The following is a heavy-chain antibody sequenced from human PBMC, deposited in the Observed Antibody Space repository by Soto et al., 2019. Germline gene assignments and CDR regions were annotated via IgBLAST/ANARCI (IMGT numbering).Heavy chain of an antibody. V-gene: IGHV4-30-2*01. D-gene: IGHD1-26*01. CDR2: INHLETT. CDR3: ARGGGSDSFDY. CDR1: GASITYGGYS. J-gene: IGHJ4*02. Sequence: PSETLSLTCTVSGASITYGGYSWRWIRQTPGKGLEWIGYINHLETTFYNPSFESRLSLSIDRAKNQFSLNLNSMSAADRAVYFCARGGGSDSFDYWGQGILVTVSS.